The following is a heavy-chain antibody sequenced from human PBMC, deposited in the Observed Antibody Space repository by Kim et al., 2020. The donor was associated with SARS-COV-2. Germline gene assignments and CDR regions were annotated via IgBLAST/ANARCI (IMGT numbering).Heavy chain of an antibody. V-gene: IGHV4-30-4*01. Sequence: SETLSLTCTVSGGSISSGDYYWSWIRQPPGKGLEWIGYIYYSGSTYYNPSLKSRVTISVDTSKNQFSLKLSSVTAADTAVYYCARGRGYYDILTGYLNWFESTGFDPWGQGTLVTVSS. CDR1: GGSISSGDYY. J-gene: IGHJ5*02. CDR2: IYYSGST. CDR3: ARGRGYYDILTGYLNWFESTGFDP. D-gene: IGHD3-9*01.